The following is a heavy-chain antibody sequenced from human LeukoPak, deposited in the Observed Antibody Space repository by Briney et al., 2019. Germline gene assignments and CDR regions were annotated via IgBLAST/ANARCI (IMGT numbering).Heavy chain of an antibody. D-gene: IGHD3-10*01. J-gene: IGHJ4*02. CDR3: ARRYYYNLGSFPFDF. V-gene: IGHV4-34*01. CDR2: IHNSVTT. Sequence: PSETLSLTCTVSGGSISSYFWRWSRQSSGEGLEWIGEIHNSVTTNYNPSLNSRVTISEDTSTNQFYLNLSSVTAADTAVYYCARRYYYNLGSFPFDFWGQGTLVTVSS. CDR1: GGSISSYF.